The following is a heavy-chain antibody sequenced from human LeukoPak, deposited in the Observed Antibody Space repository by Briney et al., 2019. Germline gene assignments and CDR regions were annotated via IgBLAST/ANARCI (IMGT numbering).Heavy chain of an antibody. J-gene: IGHJ4*02. CDR3: ARAGYGDYVPYYFDY. CDR2: IYSGGST. V-gene: IGHV3-66*01. CDR1: GFTVSSNY. D-gene: IGHD4-17*01. Sequence: GGSLRLSCAASGFTVSSNYMSWVRQAPGKGLEWVSVIYSGGSTYYADSVKGRFTISRDNSKNTLYLQMNSLRAEDTAVYYCARAGYGDYVPYYFDYWGQGTLVTVSS.